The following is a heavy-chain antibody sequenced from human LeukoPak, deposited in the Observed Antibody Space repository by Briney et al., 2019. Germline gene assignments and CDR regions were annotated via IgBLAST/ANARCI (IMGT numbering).Heavy chain of an antibody. CDR1: GFTFSSYT. V-gene: IGHV3-23*01. D-gene: IGHD3-22*01. CDR3: AKDRYYDSRRAYDY. CDR2: LSGGGGDT. Sequence: QPGGSLRLSCAASGFTFSSYTMNWVRQAPGKGLEWVSSLSGGGGDTYYADSVNGRFTISRDNSKKTLYLQMNSLRAEDTAVYYCAKDRYYDSRRAYDYWGQGTLVTVSS. J-gene: IGHJ4*02.